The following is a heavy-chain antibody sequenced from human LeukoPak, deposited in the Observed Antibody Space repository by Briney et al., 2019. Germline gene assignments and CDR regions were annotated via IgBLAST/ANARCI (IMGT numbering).Heavy chain of an antibody. CDR3: AKDKGREGDY. J-gene: IGHJ4*02. CDR1: GFPFSNYG. Sequence: GRSLRLACAASGFPFSNYGMHWVRQAPGKGLEWVAVISADGIDKYYADSVKGRFTISRDNSKNTLYLQMSSLRPEDTAVYYCAKDKGREGDYWGQGNLVTVSS. V-gene: IGHV3-30*18. CDR2: ISADGIDK.